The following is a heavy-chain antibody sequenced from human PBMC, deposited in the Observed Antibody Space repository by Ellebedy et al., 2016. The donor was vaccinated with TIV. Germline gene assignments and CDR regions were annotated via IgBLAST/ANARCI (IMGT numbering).Heavy chain of an antibody. Sequence: AASVKVSCKASGYTFTAYYMHWVRQAPGQGLEWMGWINPNSGCTNLPQKLQGRVTMTRDRSISTAYMELSRRRSDDTAVYYCAREREASMASYYYYGMDVWGQGTTVTVSS. CDR3: AREREASMASYYYYGMDV. CDR1: GYTFTAYY. D-gene: IGHD2/OR15-2a*01. V-gene: IGHV1-2*02. CDR2: INPNSGCT. J-gene: IGHJ6*02.